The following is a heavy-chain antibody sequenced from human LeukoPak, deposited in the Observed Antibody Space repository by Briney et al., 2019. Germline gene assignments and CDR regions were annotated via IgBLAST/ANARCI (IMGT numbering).Heavy chain of an antibody. CDR2: PFCRSKRYS. V-gene: IGHV6-1*01. J-gene: IGHJ4*02. CDR3: SRENTLVRGTSNPFDY. D-gene: IGHD3-10*01. CDR1: GDSVSSNDAA. Sequence: SPTLSLTCAISGDSVSSNDAAWDWNTQSPSRGLEWLGRPFCRSKRYSDYAVCVKSRITFNPDTAKNQFSLQLSSVTPEDTAVYYCSRENTLVRGTSNPFDYWGRGTLVTVSS.